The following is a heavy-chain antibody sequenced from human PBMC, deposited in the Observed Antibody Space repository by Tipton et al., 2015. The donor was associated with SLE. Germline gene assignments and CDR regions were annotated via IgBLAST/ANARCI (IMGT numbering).Heavy chain of an antibody. CDR2: IKQDGSEK. CDR3: ARGGGGVVLVRDVFDI. Sequence: GSLRLSCAASGFTFSSYWMSWVRQAPGKGLEWVANIKQDGSEKYYVDSVKGRFTISRDNAKNSLYLQMNSLRAEDTAVYYCARGGGGVVLVRDVFDIWGQGTMFTASS. CDR1: GFTFSSYW. D-gene: IGHD3-16*01. V-gene: IGHV3-7*01. J-gene: IGHJ3*02.